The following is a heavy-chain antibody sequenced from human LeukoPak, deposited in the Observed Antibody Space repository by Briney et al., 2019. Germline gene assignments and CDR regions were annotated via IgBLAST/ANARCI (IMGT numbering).Heavy chain of an antibody. V-gene: IGHV4-59*08. CDR2: IYYSGST. Sequence: SETLSLTCTVSGGSISSYYWSWIRQPPGKGLEWIGYIYYSGSTNYNPSLKSRATISVDTSKNQFSLKLSSVTAADTAVYYCARRLRFSAFDYWGQGTLVTVSS. D-gene: IGHD3-3*01. J-gene: IGHJ4*02. CDR1: GGSISSYY. CDR3: ARRLRFSAFDY.